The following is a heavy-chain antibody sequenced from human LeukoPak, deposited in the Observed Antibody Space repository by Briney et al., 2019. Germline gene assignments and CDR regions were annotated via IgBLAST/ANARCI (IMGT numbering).Heavy chain of an antibody. CDR1: GGTFSSYA. Sequence: SVKVSCKASGGTFSSYAISWVRQAPGQGLEWMGGIIPIFGTANYAQKFQGRVTITADESTSTAYMELSSLRSEDTAVYYCARDRNPGIPYYYMDVWGKGITVTVSS. D-gene: IGHD2-21*01. V-gene: IGHV1-69*13. CDR2: IIPIFGTA. J-gene: IGHJ6*03. CDR3: ARDRNPGIPYYYMDV.